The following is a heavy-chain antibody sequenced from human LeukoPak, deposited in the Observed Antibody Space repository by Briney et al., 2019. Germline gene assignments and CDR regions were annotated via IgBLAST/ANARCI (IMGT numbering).Heavy chain of an antibody. CDR2: IYYSGST. Sequence: PSETLSLTCTVSGGSISSYYWSWLRQPPGKGLEWIGYIYYSGSTNYNPSLKSRVTISVDTSKNQFSLKLSSVTAADTAVYYCARVGIGRVGATLDAFDIWGQGTMVTVSS. D-gene: IGHD1-26*01. V-gene: IGHV4-59*01. CDR1: GGSISSYY. J-gene: IGHJ3*02. CDR3: ARVGIGRVGATLDAFDI.